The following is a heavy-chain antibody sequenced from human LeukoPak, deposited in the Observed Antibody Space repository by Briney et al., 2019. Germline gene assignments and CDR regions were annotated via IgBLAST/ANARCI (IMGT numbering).Heavy chain of an antibody. CDR3: ARGYTIFDF. J-gene: IGHJ4*02. CDR2: ISYSGNT. CDR1: GGSIDTYH. D-gene: IGHD1-1*01. V-gene: IGHV4-59*01. Sequence: KPSETLSLTCTVSGGSIDTYHWNWLRQPPGKGLEWIGDISYSGNTNYNPALKSRVTISVDTSKSQFSLKLNSVTAADTALYYCARGYTIFDFWGQGTLVTDSS.